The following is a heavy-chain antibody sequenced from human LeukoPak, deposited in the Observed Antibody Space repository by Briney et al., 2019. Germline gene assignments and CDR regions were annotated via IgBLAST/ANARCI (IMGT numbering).Heavy chain of an antibody. CDR2: ISAYNGNT. D-gene: IGHD2-15*01. CDR1: GYTFTNFG. J-gene: IGHJ4*02. Sequence: GAAVNVSFKCSGYTFTNFGISWLRQPPGQGLEWMGLISAYNGNTNYAPKLQGRGTMTTDTSTSTAYMELRSLRSDDKAFYYCARDDLDCGGGTCYPDDYWGQGTLVTVSS. V-gene: IGHV1-18*01. CDR3: ARDDLDCGGGTCYPDDY.